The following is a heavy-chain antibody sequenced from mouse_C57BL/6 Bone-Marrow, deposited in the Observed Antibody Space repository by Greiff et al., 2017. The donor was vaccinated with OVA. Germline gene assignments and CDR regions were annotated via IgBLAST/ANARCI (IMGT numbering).Heavy chain of an antibody. V-gene: IGHV1-64*01. J-gene: IGHJ3*01. CDR2: IHPNSGST. D-gene: IGHD2-3*01. CDR3: ARMGWLLHFAY. CDR1: GYTFTSYW. Sequence: QVQLQQPGAELVKPGDSVKLSCKASGYTFTSYWMHWVKQRPGQGLEWIGMIHPNSGSTNYNEKFKSKATLTVDKSSSTAYMQRSSLTSEDSAVYYCARMGWLLHFAYWGQGTLVTVSA.